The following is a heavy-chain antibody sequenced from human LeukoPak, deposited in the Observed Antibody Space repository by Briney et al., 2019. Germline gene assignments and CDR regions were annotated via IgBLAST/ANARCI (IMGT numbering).Heavy chain of an antibody. CDR2: ISYDGSNK. J-gene: IGHJ4*02. D-gene: IGHD2-21*02. Sequence: GGSLRLSCAASGLTFSSYAMHWVRQAPGKGLEWVAVISYDGSNKYYADSVKGRFTISRDNSKNTLYLQMNSLRAEDTAVYYCAREGAYCGGDCYPIDYWGQGTLVTVSS. CDR3: AREGAYCGGDCYPIDY. CDR1: GLTFSSYA. V-gene: IGHV3-30-3*01.